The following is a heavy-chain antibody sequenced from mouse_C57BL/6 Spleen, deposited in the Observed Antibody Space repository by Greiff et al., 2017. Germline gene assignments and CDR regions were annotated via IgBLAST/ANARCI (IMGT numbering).Heavy chain of an antibody. V-gene: IGHV1-55*01. Sequence: QVQLQQPGAELVKPGASVKMSCKASGYTFTSYWITWVKQRPGQGLEWIGDIYPGSGGTNYNEKFKSKATLTVDTSSSTAYMQLSSLTSEDSAVYYCAREGVYPRYFDVWGTGTTVTVSS. J-gene: IGHJ1*03. CDR2: IYPGSGGT. CDR1: GYTFTSYW. CDR3: AREGVYPRYFDV.